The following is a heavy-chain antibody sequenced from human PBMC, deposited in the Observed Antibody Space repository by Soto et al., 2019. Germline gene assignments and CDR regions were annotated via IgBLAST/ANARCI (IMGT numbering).Heavy chain of an antibody. CDR1: GGSLSSGPYS. V-gene: IGHV4-39*07. Sequence: SETLSLTCTVSGGSLSSGPYSWGWIRQPPEKGLEWIGTFSYSGSTYYNPSLESRVTISVDTSKNQFSLKLSSVTAADTAVYYCARINSGSYSTWFDPWGQGILVTVSS. CDR3: ARINSGSYSTWFDP. D-gene: IGHD1-26*01. CDR2: FSYSGST. J-gene: IGHJ5*02.